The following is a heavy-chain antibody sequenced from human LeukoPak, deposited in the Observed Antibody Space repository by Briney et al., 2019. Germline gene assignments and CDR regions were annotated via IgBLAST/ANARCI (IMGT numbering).Heavy chain of an antibody. J-gene: IGHJ4*02. Sequence: GGSLRLSCAASGFTFSSYWMSWVRQAPGNGLEWVDDIKQDGGDKNYVDSVKGRFTISRDNAKNSLYLQMNSLRAEDTAVYYCAKSGGSYYDYWGQGTLVTVSS. V-gene: IGHV3-7*01. D-gene: IGHD2-15*01. CDR3: AKSGGSYYDY. CDR1: GFTFSSYW. CDR2: IKQDGGDK.